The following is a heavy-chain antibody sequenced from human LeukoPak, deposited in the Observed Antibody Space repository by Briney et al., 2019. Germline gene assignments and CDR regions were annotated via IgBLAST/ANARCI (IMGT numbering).Heavy chain of an antibody. D-gene: IGHD6-19*01. CDR2: IYSSGST. Sequence: SETLSLTCSVSGGFISTYYWSWIRQPAGKGLEWIGRIYSSGSTNYNPSLKSRVTMSVDTSKNQFSLKLISVTAADTAVYYCARLSIAVAGRGFDPWGQGTLVTV. J-gene: IGHJ5*02. V-gene: IGHV4-4*07. CDR3: ARLSIAVAGRGFDP. CDR1: GGFISTYY.